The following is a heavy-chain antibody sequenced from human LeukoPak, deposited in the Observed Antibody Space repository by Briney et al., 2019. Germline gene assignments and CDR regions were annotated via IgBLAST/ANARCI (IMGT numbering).Heavy chain of an antibody. D-gene: IGHD4-17*01. Sequence: PSETLSLTCTVSGGSISSGSYYWSWIRQPAGKGLEWIGRIYTSGSTNYNPSLKSRVTISVDTSKNQFSLKLSSVTAADTAAYYCARDYGDYGSYAFDIWGQGTMVTVCS. J-gene: IGHJ3*02. CDR3: ARDYGDYGSYAFDI. CDR2: IYTSGST. CDR1: GGSISSGSYY. V-gene: IGHV4-61*02.